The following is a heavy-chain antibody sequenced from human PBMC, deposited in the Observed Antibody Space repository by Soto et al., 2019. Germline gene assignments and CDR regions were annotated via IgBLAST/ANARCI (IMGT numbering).Heavy chain of an antibody. CDR1: GYTFTSYG. Sequence: ASVQVSCEASGYTFTSYGISWVRQAPGQGLEWMGWISAYNGNTNYAQKLQGRVTMTTDTSTSTAYMELRSLRSDDTAVYYCARDGTYYDILTGYFNWFDPWGQGTLVTVSS. CDR3: ARDGTYYDILTGYFNWFDP. CDR2: ISAYNGNT. D-gene: IGHD3-9*01. V-gene: IGHV1-18*01. J-gene: IGHJ5*02.